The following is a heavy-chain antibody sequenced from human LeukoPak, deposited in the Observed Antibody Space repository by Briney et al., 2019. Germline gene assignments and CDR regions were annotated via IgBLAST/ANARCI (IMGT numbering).Heavy chain of an antibody. CDR3: ASGGSGWYSPRAFDI. CDR1: GGSISSGSYY. Sequence: SSQTLSLTCTVSGGSISSGSYYWSWIRQPPGKGLEWIGYIYYSGSTDYNPSLKSRVTISVDTSKNQFSLKLSSVTAADTAVYYCASGGSGWYSPRAFDIWGQGTMVTVSS. D-gene: IGHD6-19*01. J-gene: IGHJ3*02. V-gene: IGHV4-61*01. CDR2: IYYSGST.